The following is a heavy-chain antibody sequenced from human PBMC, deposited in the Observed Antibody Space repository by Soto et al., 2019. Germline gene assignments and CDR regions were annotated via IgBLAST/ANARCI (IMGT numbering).Heavy chain of an antibody. D-gene: IGHD3-9*01. J-gene: IGHJ3*02. CDR2: IIPIFGTA. CDR1: GGTFSGST. V-gene: IGHV1-69*06. CDR3: AVLRYFDWPNDAFDI. Sequence: GASVKVSCKASGGTFSGSTIIWVRQAPGQRLEWMGGIIPIFGTANYAQKFQGRVTITADKSTSTAYMELSSMRSEDTAVYYCAVLRYFDWPNDAFDIWGQGTMVTVSS.